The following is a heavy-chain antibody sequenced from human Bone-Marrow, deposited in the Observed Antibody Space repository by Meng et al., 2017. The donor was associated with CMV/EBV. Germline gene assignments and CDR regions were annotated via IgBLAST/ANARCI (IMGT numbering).Heavy chain of an antibody. CDR2: VNNDGIST. Sequence: GGSLRLSCAASGFRFTTYWMFWVRQAPGKGLVWVSYVNNDGISTNYADSVKGRFTISRDHARSTVYLQMNSLRAADTAVYYCARDKEGLVTNYYDSSGYYRWFDPWGQGILVTVSS. CDR3: ARDKEGLVTNYYDSSGYYRWFDP. J-gene: IGHJ5*02. D-gene: IGHD3-22*01. CDR1: GFRFTTYW. V-gene: IGHV3-74*01.